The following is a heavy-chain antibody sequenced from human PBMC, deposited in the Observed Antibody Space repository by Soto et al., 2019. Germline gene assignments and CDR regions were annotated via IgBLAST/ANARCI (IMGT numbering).Heavy chain of an antibody. Sequence: GGSLRLSCAASGFTFSSYSMNWVRQAPGKGLEWVSSISSSSSYIYYADSVKGRFTISRENAKNSLYLQMNSLRAEDTAVYYCAREGIPYSSRRFDYWGQGTLVTVSS. J-gene: IGHJ4*02. CDR2: ISSSSSYI. V-gene: IGHV3-21*01. CDR1: GFTFSSYS. D-gene: IGHD6-13*01. CDR3: AREGIPYSSRRFDY.